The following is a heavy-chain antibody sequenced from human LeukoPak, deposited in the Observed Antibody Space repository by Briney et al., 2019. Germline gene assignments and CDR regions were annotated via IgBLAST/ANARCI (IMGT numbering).Heavy chain of an antibody. J-gene: IGHJ4*02. V-gene: IGHV3-23*01. Sequence: GGSLTLFCAASGVPLSIYAMIGPRHARGEGVEGVSVICGSGGGTYYVDSVKGRFTISRDNSKNTLYLQMNSLRAEDTAVYYCARQTGTTITRPFDYWGQGTLVTVSS. CDR2: ICGSGGGT. D-gene: IGHD5-24*01. CDR3: ARQTGTTITRPFDY. CDR1: GVPLSIYA.